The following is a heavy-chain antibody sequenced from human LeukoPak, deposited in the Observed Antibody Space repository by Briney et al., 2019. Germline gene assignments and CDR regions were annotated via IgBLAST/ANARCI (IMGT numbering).Heavy chain of an antibody. CDR1: GGTFSYYA. Sequence: SVKVSCKASGGTFSYYAISWVRQAPGQGLEWMGRIIPIFGTANYAQKFQGRVTITTDESTSTAYMELSSLRSEDTAVYYCARVYSTIFGVVRNWFDPWGQGTLVTVSS. CDR3: ARVYSTIFGVVRNWFDP. D-gene: IGHD3-3*01. CDR2: IIPIFGTA. J-gene: IGHJ5*02. V-gene: IGHV1-69*05.